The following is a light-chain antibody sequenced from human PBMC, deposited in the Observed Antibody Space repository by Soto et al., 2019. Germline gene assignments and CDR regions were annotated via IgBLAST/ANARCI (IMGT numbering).Light chain of an antibody. J-gene: IGLJ2*01. Sequence: QSALTQPRSVSGSPGQSVTISCTGTNSDVGNYKYVSWYQQYPGKAPQVIIFDVSKRPSGVPDRFSGSKSGNTASLTISGLQAEDEADYYCCSYAGRQRLFGGGTKVTVL. CDR3: CSYAGRQRL. V-gene: IGLV2-11*01. CDR2: DVS. CDR1: NSDVGNYKY.